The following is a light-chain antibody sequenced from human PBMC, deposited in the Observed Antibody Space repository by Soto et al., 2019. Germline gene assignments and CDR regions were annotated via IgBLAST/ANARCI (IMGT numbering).Light chain of an antibody. CDR1: SSDIGSTT. J-gene: IGLJ2*01. V-gene: IGLV1-44*01. CDR2: SSN. CDR3: ASWDDSMNDVV. Sequence: QSALTQPPSASGAPGQRVTISCSGSSSDIGSTTVNWYQHVPGTAPKLLIYSSNHRPSGVPDRFSGSRSGTSASLAISGLQSEDEADYYCASWDDSMNDVVFGGGTQLTVL.